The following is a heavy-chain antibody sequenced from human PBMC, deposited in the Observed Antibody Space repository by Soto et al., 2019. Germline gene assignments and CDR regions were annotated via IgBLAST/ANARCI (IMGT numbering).Heavy chain of an antibody. CDR2: VYHSGST. Sequence: SETLSLTCGVSGQCIRSGSYWGWIRQPPGKGLQGIGSVYHSGSTHYNPSLRSRVTISVDTSKNYFSLRLTSVTAADTAIYYCAANRTGALFDYWGQGAPVTVSS. V-gene: IGHV4-38-2*01. CDR3: AANRTGALFDY. CDR1: GQCIRSGSY. D-gene: IGHD1-26*01. J-gene: IGHJ4*02.